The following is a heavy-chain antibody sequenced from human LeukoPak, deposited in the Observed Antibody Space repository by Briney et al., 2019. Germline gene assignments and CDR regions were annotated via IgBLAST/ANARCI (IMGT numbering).Heavy chain of an antibody. V-gene: IGHV1-2*02. D-gene: IGHD6-13*01. CDR1: GYTFTAYY. J-gene: IGHJ4*02. CDR2: INPNSGDT. CDR3: ARVWMYTTNWFDY. Sequence: ASVKVSCKASGYTFTAYYMHWVRQAPGQGLEWMGWINPNSGDTHYAQKFQGRVTMTRDTSISTAYMELNSLRSDDTAVYFCARVWMYTTNWFDYWGQGTLVTVSS.